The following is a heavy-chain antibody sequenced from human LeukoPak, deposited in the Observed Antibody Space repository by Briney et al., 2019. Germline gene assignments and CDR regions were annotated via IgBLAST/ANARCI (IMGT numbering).Heavy chain of an antibody. Sequence: SETLSLTCTVSGGSISSYYWSWIRQPPGKGLGWIGYIYYSGSTDYNPSLKSRVTISVDTSKNQFSLKLSSVTAADTAVYYCARYIWFGEYYYFDYWGQGTLVTVSS. CDR3: ARYIWFGEYYYFDY. V-gene: IGHV4-59*08. CDR1: GGSISSYY. D-gene: IGHD3-10*01. J-gene: IGHJ4*02. CDR2: IYYSGST.